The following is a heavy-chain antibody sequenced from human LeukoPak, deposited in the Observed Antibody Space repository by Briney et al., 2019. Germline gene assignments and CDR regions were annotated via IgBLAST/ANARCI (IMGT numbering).Heavy chain of an antibody. Sequence: GGSLRLSCAASGSTVSSNYMSWVRQAPGKGLEWVSVICSGGSTYYADSVKGRFTISRDNSKNTLYLQMNSLRAEDTAVYYCARVFTEWLQKFHYFDYWGQGTLVTVSS. CDR2: ICSGGST. D-gene: IGHD5-12*01. CDR3: ARVFTEWLQKFHYFDY. V-gene: IGHV3-53*01. CDR1: GSTVSSNY. J-gene: IGHJ4*02.